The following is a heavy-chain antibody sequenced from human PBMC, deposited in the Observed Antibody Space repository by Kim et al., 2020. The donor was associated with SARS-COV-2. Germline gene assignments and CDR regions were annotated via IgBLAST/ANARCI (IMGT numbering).Heavy chain of an antibody. CDR1: GFTVSSDY. D-gene: IGHD3-9*01. J-gene: IGHJ6*02. V-gene: IGHV3-53*01. Sequence: GGSLRLSCAASGFTVSSDYMNWVRQAPGKGLEWVSVINRGGNTNYADSVKRRFILSRDNSKNTLYLQMNSLRAEDTAVYYCARAYYDILTYYYYGMDVWGQGTTVTVSS. CDR3: ARAYYDILTYYYYGMDV. CDR2: INRGGNT.